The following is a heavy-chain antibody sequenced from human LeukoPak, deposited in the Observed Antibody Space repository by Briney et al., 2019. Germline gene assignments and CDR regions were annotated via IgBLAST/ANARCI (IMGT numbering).Heavy chain of an antibody. CDR3: ARGGYSYGNEPDY. CDR2: INHSGST. Sequence: SSETLSLTCAVYGGSFSGYYWSWIRQPPGKGLEWIGEINHSGSTNYNPSLKSRVTISVDTSKNQFSLKLSSVTAADTAVYYCARGGYSYGNEPDYWGQGTLVTVSS. J-gene: IGHJ4*02. CDR1: GGSFSGYY. D-gene: IGHD5-18*01. V-gene: IGHV4-34*01.